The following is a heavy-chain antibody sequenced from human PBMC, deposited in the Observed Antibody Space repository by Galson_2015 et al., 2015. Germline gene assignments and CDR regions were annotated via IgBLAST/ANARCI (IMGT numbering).Heavy chain of an antibody. CDR1: GITFSDYY. J-gene: IGHJ4*02. CDR3: ATYLRAGELLPRGYFEY. Sequence: SLRLSCAASGITFSDYYMSWIRQTPGKGLEWLSYISHSEKTVYYADSVEGRFTISRDNAKNSVFLQMNSLRAEDTAIYYCATYLRAGELLPRGYFEYWGQGALVTVSS. CDR2: ISHSEKTV. V-gene: IGHV3-11*01. D-gene: IGHD3-16*01.